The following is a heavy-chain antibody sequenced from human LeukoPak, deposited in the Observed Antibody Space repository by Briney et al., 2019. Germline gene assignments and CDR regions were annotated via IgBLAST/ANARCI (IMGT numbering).Heavy chain of an antibody. CDR1: GFSLSSYE. D-gene: IGHD1-26*01. CDR3: AGLYSGSYFDC. CDR2: ISGGGDTI. V-gene: IGHV3-48*03. Sequence: PGGSLRLSCAASGFSLSSYEVTGVREAPGRGLEWVLVISGGGDTISYAASLRGRFTIARDNARNSLYLQMNSLKAEDTAVYHCAGLYSGSYFDCWGQGTLVTVSS. J-gene: IGHJ4*02.